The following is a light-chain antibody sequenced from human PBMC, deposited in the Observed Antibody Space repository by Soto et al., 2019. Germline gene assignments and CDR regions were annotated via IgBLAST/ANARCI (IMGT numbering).Light chain of an antibody. CDR3: QHHGT. J-gene: IGKJ2*01. V-gene: IGKV4-1*01. Sequence: DIVMTQSPDSLAVSLGERATINCKSSQSVLYSSNNKNYLAWYQQKPGQPPKLLIYWASTRESGVPDRFSGSGSGPDFTLPISSLQAEDVAVYYCQHHGTFGQGTKLEIK. CDR1: QSVLYSSNNKNY. CDR2: WAS.